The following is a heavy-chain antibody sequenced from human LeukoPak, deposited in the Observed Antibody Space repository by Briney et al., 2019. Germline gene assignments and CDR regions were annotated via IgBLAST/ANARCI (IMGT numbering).Heavy chain of an antibody. D-gene: IGHD4-23*01. CDR2: ISGSGGST. J-gene: IGHJ3*02. V-gene: IGHV3-23*01. Sequence: GGYLRLVCAASGFTFRSYAMSWVRQAPGKGLEWVSAISGSGGSTYYADSVKGRFTISRDNAKSSLYLQMNSLRAEDTAVYYCARGVLGYGRNDAFDIWGQGTMVTVSS. CDR3: ARGVLGYGRNDAFDI. CDR1: GFTFRSYA.